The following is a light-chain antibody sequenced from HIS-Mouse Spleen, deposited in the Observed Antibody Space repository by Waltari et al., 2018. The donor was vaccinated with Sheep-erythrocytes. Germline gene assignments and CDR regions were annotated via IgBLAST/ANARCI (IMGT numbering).Light chain of an antibody. CDR2: DVS. Sequence: QSALTQPRSVSGSPGQSVTISCTGTSSDVGGYNYFSWYQQHPGKAPKLMIDDVSKRPSGIPERFSGSNSGNTATLTISGTQAMDEADYYCQAWDSSTAVFGGGTKLTVL. CDR3: QAWDSSTAV. J-gene: IGLJ2*01. CDR1: SSDVGGYNY. V-gene: IGLV2-11*01.